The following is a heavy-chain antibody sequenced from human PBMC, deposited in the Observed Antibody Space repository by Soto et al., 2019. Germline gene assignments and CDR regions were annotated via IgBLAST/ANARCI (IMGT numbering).Heavy chain of an antibody. CDR3: ARAEYSSIYYFDY. Sequence: SVQVSCKASGGIFSNYAINWVRQAPGQGLEWMGGIIPVFGTPNYAQKFQGRVTITADESTSTAYMEVSSLRSEDTATYFCARAEYSSIYYFDYWGLGTLVTVSS. D-gene: IGHD2-2*01. J-gene: IGHJ4*02. V-gene: IGHV1-69*13. CDR1: GGIFSNYA. CDR2: IIPVFGTP.